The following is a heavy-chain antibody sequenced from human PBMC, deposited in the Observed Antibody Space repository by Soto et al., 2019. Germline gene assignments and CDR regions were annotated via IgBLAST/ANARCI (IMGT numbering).Heavy chain of an antibody. J-gene: IGHJ4*02. CDR2: ISAYNGNT. CDR3: ARDIRIPLAGLYYFDY. V-gene: IGHV1-18*01. D-gene: IGHD6-19*01. CDR1: GYTFTKYG. Sequence: QVHLVQSGAEVKKPGASVKVSCKASGYTFTKYGFSWVRQAPGQGLEWMGWISAYNGNTNFAQKFQGRVTMTTDTSTRTAYMELRSLRSDDTAVYYCARDIRIPLAGLYYFDYWGQGTLVTVSS.